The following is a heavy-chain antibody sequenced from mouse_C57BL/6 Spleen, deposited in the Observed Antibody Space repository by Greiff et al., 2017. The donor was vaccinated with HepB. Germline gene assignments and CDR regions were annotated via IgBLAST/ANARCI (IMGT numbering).Heavy chain of an antibody. Sequence: QVQLQQPGAELVRPGSSVKLSCKASGYTFTSYWMHWVQQRPIQGLEWIGNIDPSDSETHYNQKLKDKDTLTVDKSTSTAYMQLSNLTSEDSAVDYGAREGSGYDGFAYWGQGTLVTVSA. CDR3: AREGSGYDGFAY. J-gene: IGHJ3*01. CDR2: IDPSDSET. CDR1: GYTFTSYW. D-gene: IGHD3-2*02. V-gene: IGHV1-52*01.